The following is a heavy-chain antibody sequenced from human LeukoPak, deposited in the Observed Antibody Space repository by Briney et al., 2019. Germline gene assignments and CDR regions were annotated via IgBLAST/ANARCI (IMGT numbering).Heavy chain of an antibody. V-gene: IGHV1-69*04. J-gene: IGHJ6*02. CDR1: GGTFSSYA. CDR2: IIPILGIA. Sequence: WASVKVSCKASGGTFSSYAISWVRQAPGQGLEWMGRIIPILGIANYAQKFQGRVTITADKSTSTAYMELSSLRSEDTAVYYCAREYCSGGSCYSGNYYYGMDVWGQGTTVTVSS. D-gene: IGHD2-15*01. CDR3: AREYCSGGSCYSGNYYYGMDV.